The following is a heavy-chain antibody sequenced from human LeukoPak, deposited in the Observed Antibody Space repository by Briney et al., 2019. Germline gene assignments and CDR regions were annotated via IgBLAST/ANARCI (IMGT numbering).Heavy chain of an antibody. CDR2: IYDSGST. V-gene: IGHV4-30-2*01. CDR3: AWRNGPFDY. J-gene: IGHJ4*02. Sequence: PSETLSLTCAVSGGSVSSGGYSWSWIRQPPGKDLEWIGYIYDSGSTYYNSSLKSRVTISVDRSKNHFSLKLSSLTAADTAVYYCAWRNGPFDYWGQGTLITVSS. CDR1: GGSVSSGGYS. D-gene: IGHD1-1*01.